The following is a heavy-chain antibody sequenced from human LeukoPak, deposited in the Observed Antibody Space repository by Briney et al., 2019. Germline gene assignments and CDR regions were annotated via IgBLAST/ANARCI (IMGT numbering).Heavy chain of an antibody. J-gene: IGHJ4*02. Sequence: GRSLRLSCEASGFTFSTYGMHWVRQAPGKGLEWVAVISKDGRDKYSADSVKGRFTISRDNSKNTLYLQMNSLRAEDTAVYYCAKDDIVVVPAAIDFDYWGQGTLVTVSS. CDR3: AKDDIVVVPAAIDFDY. D-gene: IGHD2-2*02. CDR2: ISKDGRDK. CDR1: GFTFSTYG. V-gene: IGHV3-30*18.